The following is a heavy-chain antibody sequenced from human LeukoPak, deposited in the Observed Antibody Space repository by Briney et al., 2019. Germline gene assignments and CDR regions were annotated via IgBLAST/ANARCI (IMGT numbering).Heavy chain of an antibody. CDR2: ISSSSNYI. Sequence: GGSLRLSCAASGFTFSSYTMNWVRQAPGKGLEWVSSISSSSNYIYYADSVQGRFTISRDNAKNSLHLQMNSLRAEDTALYYCARDRYFDYWGQGTLVTVSS. V-gene: IGHV3-21*01. J-gene: IGHJ4*02. CDR3: ARDRYFDY. CDR1: GFTFSSYT.